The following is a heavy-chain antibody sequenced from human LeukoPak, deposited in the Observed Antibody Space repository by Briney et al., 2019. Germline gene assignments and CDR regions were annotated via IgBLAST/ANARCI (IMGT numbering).Heavy chain of an antibody. CDR3: ATGPEAAQWNYYYYYYYMDV. CDR2: IYHSGNA. Sequence: SETLSLTCSVSGGSLTSGDYHWNWIRQVPGRGLEWLGYIYHSGNAFYNPALKSRVVISVDTSKNQFSLRVDSVTAADTAVYYCATGPEAAQWNYYYYYYYMDVWGKGTTVTVSS. V-gene: IGHV4-30-4*01. CDR1: GGSLTSGDYH. D-gene: IGHD1-7*01. J-gene: IGHJ6*03.